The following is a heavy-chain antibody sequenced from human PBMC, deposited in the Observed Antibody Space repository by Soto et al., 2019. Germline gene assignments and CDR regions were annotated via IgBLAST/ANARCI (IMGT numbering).Heavy chain of an antibody. D-gene: IGHD2-2*01. CDR2: MNPNSGNT. CDR1: GYTFTSYD. CDR3: ARGLVVPAAMEGYAFDI. V-gene: IGHV1-8*01. J-gene: IGHJ3*02. Sequence: ASVKVSCKASGYTFTSYDINWVRQATGQGLEWIGWMNPNSGNTGYAQKFQGRVTMTRNTSISTAYMELSSLRSEDTAVYYCARGLVVPAAMEGYAFDIWGQGTMVTVSS.